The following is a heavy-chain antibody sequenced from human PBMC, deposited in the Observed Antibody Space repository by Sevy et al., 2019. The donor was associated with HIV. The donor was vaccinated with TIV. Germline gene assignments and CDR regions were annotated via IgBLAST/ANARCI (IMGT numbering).Heavy chain of an antibody. CDR1: GYTFTSYG. D-gene: IGHD3-10*01. CDR3: ARDSPYCGSGTTIPLDY. CDR2: ISAYNGNT. J-gene: IGHJ4*02. V-gene: IGHV1-18*01. Sequence: ASVKVSCKASGYTFTSYGISWVRQAPGQGLEWMGWISAYNGNTNYAQKLQGRVTMTTDTSTSTAYMELRSLRSDDTAVYYCARDSPYCGSGTTIPLDYWGQGTLVTVSS.